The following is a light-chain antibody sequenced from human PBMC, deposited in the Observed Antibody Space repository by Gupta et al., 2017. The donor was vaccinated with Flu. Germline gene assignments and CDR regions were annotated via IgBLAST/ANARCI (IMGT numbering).Light chain of an antibody. J-gene: IGLJ2*01. CDR1: SSDVGGYNY. Sequence: ITRSCTGTSSDVGGYNYVSWYQQHPGKAPKLMIYEVSNRPSGVSNRFSGSKSGNTASLTISGLQAEDEADYYCSSYTSSSTPEVFGGGTKLTVL. CDR3: SSYTSSSTPEV. CDR2: EVS. V-gene: IGLV2-14*01.